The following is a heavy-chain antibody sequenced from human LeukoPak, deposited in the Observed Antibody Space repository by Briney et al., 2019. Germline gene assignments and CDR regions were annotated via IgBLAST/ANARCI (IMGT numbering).Heavy chain of an antibody. CDR2: IYTSGST. CDR3: ARDPYYDSSGYYFGY. D-gene: IGHD3-22*01. V-gene: IGHV4-4*07. CDR1: GGSISSYY. Sequence: SSETLSLTCTVSGGSISSYYWSWIRQPAGKGLEWIGRIYTSGSTNYNPSLKSRVTISVDTSKNQFSLKLSSVTAADTAVYYCARDPYYDSSGYYFGYWGQGTLVTVSS. J-gene: IGHJ4*02.